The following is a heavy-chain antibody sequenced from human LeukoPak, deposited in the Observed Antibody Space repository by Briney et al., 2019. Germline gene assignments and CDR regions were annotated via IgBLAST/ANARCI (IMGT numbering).Heavy chain of an antibody. V-gene: IGHV3-33*01. CDR1: GFTFSSYG. J-gene: IGHJ4*02. CDR2: IWNDGRNK. CDR3: ARDRRPKDKYYFDY. D-gene: IGHD6-6*01. Sequence: GRSLTLSCAASGFTFSSYGMHWVRQAPGKGLEWVAVIWNDGRNKYYADSVKGRFTISRDNSENTLYLQMNSLRAEDTAVYYCARDRRPKDKYYFDYWGQGTLVTVSS.